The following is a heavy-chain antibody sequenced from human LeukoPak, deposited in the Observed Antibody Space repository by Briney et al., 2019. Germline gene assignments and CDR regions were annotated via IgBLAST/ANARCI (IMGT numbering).Heavy chain of an antibody. D-gene: IGHD3-10*01. CDR3: ARSFGESYFDY. Sequence: LSETLSLTCTVSGGSITSGGYFWSWIRQHPGKGLEWIGYISYSGNTYYNPSLKSRLTISVDTPKNQFSLKLSSVTAADTAVYYCARSFGESYFDYWGQGILVTVSS. CDR1: GGSITSGGYF. CDR2: ISYSGNT. J-gene: IGHJ4*02. V-gene: IGHV4-31*03.